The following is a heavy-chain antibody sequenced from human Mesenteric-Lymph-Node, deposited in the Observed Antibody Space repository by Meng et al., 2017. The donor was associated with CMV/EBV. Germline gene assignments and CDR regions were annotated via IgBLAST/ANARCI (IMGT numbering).Heavy chain of an antibody. CDR1: GFTFSSYW. J-gene: IGHJ6*02. CDR2: IKQDGSEK. CDR3: ARDYSSSWYHHYYYCGMDV. V-gene: IGHV3-7*01. D-gene: IGHD6-13*01. Sequence: GGSLRLSCAASGFTFSSYWMSWVRQAPGKGLEWVANIKQDGSEKYYVDSVKGRFTISRDNAKNSLYLQMNSLRAEDTAVYYCARDYSSSWYHHYYYCGMDVWGQGTTVTVSS.